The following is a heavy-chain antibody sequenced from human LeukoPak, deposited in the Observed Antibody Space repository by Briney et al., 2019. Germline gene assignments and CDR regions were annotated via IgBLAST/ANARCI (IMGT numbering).Heavy chain of an antibody. Sequence: ASVKVSCKASGYTFTGYYMHWVRQAPGQGLEWMGWINPNSGGTNYAQKFQGRVTMTRDTSISTAYMELSRLRSDDTAVYYCAREEWLVRRDNWFDPWGQGTLVTASS. J-gene: IGHJ5*02. V-gene: IGHV1-2*02. CDR2: INPNSGGT. CDR1: GYTFTGYY. CDR3: AREEWLVRRDNWFDP. D-gene: IGHD6-19*01.